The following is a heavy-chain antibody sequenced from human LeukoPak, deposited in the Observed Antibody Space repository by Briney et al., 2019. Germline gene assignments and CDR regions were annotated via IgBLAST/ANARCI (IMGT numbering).Heavy chain of an antibody. V-gene: IGHV3-30*04. CDR1: GFTLSTYT. CDR3: ARNHYVDYYFDF. J-gene: IGHJ4*02. CDR2: ISYDGRNE. Sequence: GGFLRLSCAASGFTLSTYTMHWVRKAPGKGLEWVAVISYDGRNEYCADSVKGRFTISRDNSKNTLYLQMNSLRAEDTAVYYCARNHYVDYYFDFWGQGTLVTVSS. D-gene: IGHD3-16*01.